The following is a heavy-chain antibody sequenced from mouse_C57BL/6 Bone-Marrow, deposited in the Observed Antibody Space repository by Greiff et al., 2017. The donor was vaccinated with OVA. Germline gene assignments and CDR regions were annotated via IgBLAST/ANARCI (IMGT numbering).Heavy chain of an antibody. D-gene: IGHD2-4*01. V-gene: IGHV2-6*01. CDR1: GFSLTSYG. Sequence: VMLVESGPGLVAPSQSLSITCTVSGFSLTSYGVDWVRQSPGKGLEWLGVIWGVGSTNYNSALKSRLSISKDNSKSQVFLKMNSLQTDDTAMYYCASGSYDYPFAYWGQGTLVTVSA. CDR3: ASGSYDYPFAY. CDR2: IWGVGST. J-gene: IGHJ3*01.